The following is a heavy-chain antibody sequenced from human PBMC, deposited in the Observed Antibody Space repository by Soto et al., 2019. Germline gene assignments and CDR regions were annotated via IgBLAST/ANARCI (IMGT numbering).Heavy chain of an antibody. CDR3: ARREQWLVDYYGIDV. D-gene: IGHD6-19*01. CDR1: GGTFSSYA. CDR2: IIPIFGTA. Sequence: GASVKVSCKASGGTFSSYAISWVRQAPGQGLEWMGGIIPIFGTANYAQKFQGRVTITADESTSTAYMELSSLRSEDTAVYYCARREQWLVDYYGIDVWGQGTTVTVSS. V-gene: IGHV1-69*13. J-gene: IGHJ6*02.